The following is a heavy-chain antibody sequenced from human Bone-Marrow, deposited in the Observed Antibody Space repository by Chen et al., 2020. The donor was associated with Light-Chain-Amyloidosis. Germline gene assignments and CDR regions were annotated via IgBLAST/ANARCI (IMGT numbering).Heavy chain of an antibody. J-gene: IGHJ6*03. D-gene: IGHD2-8*02. V-gene: IGHV3-15*01. CDR1: GFTFNNAW. Sequence: EVQLVESGGGLINPGGSLRLSCAASGFTFNNAWMSWVRQAPGKGLEWVGHIKSKTYGETTDYAAPVKGRFTISRDDSTDTLYLQMDSLKTEDTAVYYCATGTPGGYYQYYYMDVWGQGTTVIVSS. CDR2: IKSKTYGETT. CDR3: ATGTPGGYYQYYYMDV.